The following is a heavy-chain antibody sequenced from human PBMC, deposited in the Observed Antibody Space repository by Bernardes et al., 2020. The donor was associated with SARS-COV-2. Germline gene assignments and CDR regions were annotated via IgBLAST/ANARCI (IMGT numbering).Heavy chain of an antibody. V-gene: IGHV1-18*01. J-gene: IGHJ4*02. CDR3: ARENPLGYCSSTSCLFDY. D-gene: IGHD2-2*01. CDR1: GYTFTSYG. CDR2: ISAYNGNT. Sequence: ASVKVSCKASGYTFTSYGISWVRQAPGQGLEWMGWISAYNGNTNYAQKLQGRVTMTTDTSTSTAYMELRSLRSDDTAVYYCARENPLGYCSSTSCLFDYWGQGTLVTVSS.